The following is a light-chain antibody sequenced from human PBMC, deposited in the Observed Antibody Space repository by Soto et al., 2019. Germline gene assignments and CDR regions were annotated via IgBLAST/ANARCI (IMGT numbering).Light chain of an antibody. CDR1: QSVATN. J-gene: IGKJ1*01. V-gene: IGKV3D-15*02. CDR2: GAS. CDR3: QQYGNSPWT. Sequence: EMVVTQSPATLSVSPGERATLSCRASQSVATNLAWYQHKPGQAPRLLIYGASTRATGISDRFSGSGSGTEFTLTISSLQSEDFAVYYCQQYGNSPWTFGHGTKVEIK.